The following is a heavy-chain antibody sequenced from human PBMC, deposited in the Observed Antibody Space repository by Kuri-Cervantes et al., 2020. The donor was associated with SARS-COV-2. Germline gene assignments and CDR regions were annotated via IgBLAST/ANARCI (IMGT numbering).Heavy chain of an antibody. J-gene: IGHJ3*02. V-gene: IGHV3-13*03. D-gene: IGHD5-12*01. Sequence: GGSLKIPFAACGFTFSSYDMHWVRQATGKGLEWVSAIGTAGDTYYPGSVRGQFTISRENAKNSLYLQMNSLRAEDTAVYYCAREGIGGYDYDAFDIWGQGTMVTVSS. CDR1: GFTFSSYD. CDR2: IGTAGDT. CDR3: AREGIGGYDYDAFDI.